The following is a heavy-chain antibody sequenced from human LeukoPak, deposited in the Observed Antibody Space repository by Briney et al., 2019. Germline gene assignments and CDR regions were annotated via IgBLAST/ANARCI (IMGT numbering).Heavy chain of an antibody. Sequence: GGSLRLSCAASGFTFSSYGMHWVRQAPGKGLEGVAVIWYDGSNKYYADSVKGRFTISRDNSKNTLYLQMNSLRAEDTAVYYCARDPKGRSSGYYYEIDYWGQGTLVTVSS. J-gene: IGHJ4*02. CDR3: ARDPKGRSSGYYYEIDY. CDR2: IWYDGSNK. CDR1: GFTFSSYG. V-gene: IGHV3-33*01. D-gene: IGHD3-22*01.